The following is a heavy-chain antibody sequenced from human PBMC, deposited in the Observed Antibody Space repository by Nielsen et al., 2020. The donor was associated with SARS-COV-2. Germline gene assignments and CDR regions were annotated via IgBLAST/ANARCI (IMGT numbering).Heavy chain of an antibody. CDR1: GFTFSSYA. D-gene: IGHD3-16*01. J-gene: IGHJ4*02. Sequence: GESLKISCAASGFTFSSYAMHWVRQAPGKGLEWVAVISYDGSNKYYADSVKGRFTISRDNSKNTLYLQMNSLRAEDTAVYYCAKARITFGGVIEDWGQGTLVTVSS. CDR3: AKARITFGGVIED. CDR2: ISYDGSNK. V-gene: IGHV3-30*04.